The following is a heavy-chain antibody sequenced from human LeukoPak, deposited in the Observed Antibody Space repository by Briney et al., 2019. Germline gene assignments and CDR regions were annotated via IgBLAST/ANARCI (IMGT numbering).Heavy chain of an antibody. D-gene: IGHD1-14*01. CDR2: IAYDGSRA. CDR1: GFTFGGYG. V-gene: IGHV3-33*01. J-gene: IGHJ4*02. CDR3: TRYNNDHFDY. Sequence: GGSLRLSCAGSGFTFGGYGMLWFRQTPGKGLEWVAVIAYDGSRAFYADSVKGRFTISRDNSKNTMSVQMDDLRAEDTAVYYCTRYNNDHFDYWGQGTLVTVSS.